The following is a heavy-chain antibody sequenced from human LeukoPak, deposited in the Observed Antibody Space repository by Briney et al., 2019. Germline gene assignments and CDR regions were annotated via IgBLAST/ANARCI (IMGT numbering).Heavy chain of an antibody. V-gene: IGHV1-2*02. CDR3: ARXXYXTAAGTADRRAFDI. Sequence: ASVKVSCKASGYTFIDYYMHWVRQAPGQGLEWMGWINPNSGDTEYAQELQGRVTMTRDRSISTAYMELSGLKSDDTAVYYCARXXYXTAAGTADRRAFDIWGQGTLVTISS. J-gene: IGHJ3*02. D-gene: IGHD6-13*01. CDR1: GYTFIDYY. CDR2: INPNSGDT.